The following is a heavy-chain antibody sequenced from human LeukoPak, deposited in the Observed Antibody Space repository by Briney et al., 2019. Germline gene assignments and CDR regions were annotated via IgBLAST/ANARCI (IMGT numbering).Heavy chain of an antibody. CDR2: ISGSGGST. V-gene: IGHV3-23*01. D-gene: IGHD3-10*01. J-gene: IGHJ6*02. Sequence: GGSLRLSCAASGFTFSRYAMSWVRQAPGKGLEWVSAISGSGGSTYYADSVKGRFTISRDNSKNTLYLQMNSLRAEDTAVYYCAKELYYYGSGSYYPKSYGMDVWGQGTTVTVSS. CDR1: GFTFSRYA. CDR3: AKELYYYGSGSYYPKSYGMDV.